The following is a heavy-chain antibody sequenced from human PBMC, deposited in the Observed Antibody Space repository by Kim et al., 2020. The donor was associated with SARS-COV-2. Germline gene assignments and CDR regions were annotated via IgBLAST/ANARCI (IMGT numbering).Heavy chain of an antibody. V-gene: IGHV4-31*02. D-gene: IGHD4-17*01. Sequence: YSPSLKSRVTISVDTAKNQFSLERSSVTAAATALYYCARASATVTSWFDPWGQGTLVTVTS. J-gene: IGHJ5*02. CDR3: ARASATVTSWFDP.